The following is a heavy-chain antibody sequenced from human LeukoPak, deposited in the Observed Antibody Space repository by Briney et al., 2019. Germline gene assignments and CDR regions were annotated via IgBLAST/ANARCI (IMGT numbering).Heavy chain of an antibody. CDR1: GFTFSSYW. CDR3: AKGADVSGTYLDN. J-gene: IGHJ4*02. V-gene: IGHV3-7*01. Sequence: PGGSLRLSCAASGFTFSSYWMSWVRQAPGKGLEWVANIKQDGSEKYYVDSVKGRFTISRDNSKNTLYLQMNSLRAEDTAVYYCAKGADVSGTYLDNWGQGTLVTVSS. CDR2: IKQDGSEK. D-gene: IGHD1-26*01.